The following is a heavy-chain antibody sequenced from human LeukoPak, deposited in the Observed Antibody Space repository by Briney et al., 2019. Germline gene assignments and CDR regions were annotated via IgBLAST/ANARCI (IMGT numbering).Heavy chain of an antibody. D-gene: IGHD1-14*01. V-gene: IGHV3-30*02. J-gene: IGHJ5*02. Sequence: GGSLRLSCAASGFTFSSYGIHWVRQAPVKGLEWVAFIRYDGSDKYFADIVKGRFTISRDNSKNTLYLQMNSLRAEDTAVYYCAARSWFDPWGQGTLVTVSS. CDR2: IRYDGSDK. CDR1: GFTFSSYG. CDR3: AARSWFDP.